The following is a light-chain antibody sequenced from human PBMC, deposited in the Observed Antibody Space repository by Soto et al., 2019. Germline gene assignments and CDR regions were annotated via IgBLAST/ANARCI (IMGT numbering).Light chain of an antibody. CDR2: DVS. CDR3: SSYTSRSTLV. Sequence: QSVLTQPASVSGSPGQSITISCTGTSSDVGGHNYVSWYQQQPGKAPKLMIYDVSNRPSGVSNRFSGSKSGNTASLTISGLQAEDEADYYCSSYTSRSTLVFGGGTQLTVL. CDR1: SSDVGGHNY. V-gene: IGLV2-14*01. J-gene: IGLJ3*02.